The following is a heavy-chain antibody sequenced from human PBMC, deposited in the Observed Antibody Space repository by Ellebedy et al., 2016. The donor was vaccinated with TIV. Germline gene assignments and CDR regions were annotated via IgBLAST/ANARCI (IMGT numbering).Heavy chain of an antibody. Sequence: GESLKISCAASGFAFGDSWMTWVRQTPGKRLEWVANMNQDGSRKDHVDAVRGRFIISRDNSKNLLYLEMNSLRVEDTAVYYCARDPYHGALDYWGQGTPVAVSS. CDR1: GFAFGDSW. CDR2: MNQDGSRK. D-gene: IGHD4-17*01. V-gene: IGHV3-7*01. CDR3: ARDPYHGALDY. J-gene: IGHJ4*02.